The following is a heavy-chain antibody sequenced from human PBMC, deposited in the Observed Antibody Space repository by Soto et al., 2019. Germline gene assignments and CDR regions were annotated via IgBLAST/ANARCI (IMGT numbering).Heavy chain of an antibody. CDR1: GGSISSGGYY. D-gene: IGHD3-3*01. J-gene: IGHJ5*02. CDR3: AREWGGITIFGVVGGNWFDP. V-gene: IGHV4-31*03. CDR2: IYYSGST. Sequence: QVQLQESGPGLVKPSQTLSLTCTVSGGSISSGGYYWSWIRQHPGKGLEWIGYIYYSGSTYYNPSRKSRVTISVDTSKNQFSLKLSSVTAADTAVYYCAREWGGITIFGVVGGNWFDPWGQGTLVTVSS.